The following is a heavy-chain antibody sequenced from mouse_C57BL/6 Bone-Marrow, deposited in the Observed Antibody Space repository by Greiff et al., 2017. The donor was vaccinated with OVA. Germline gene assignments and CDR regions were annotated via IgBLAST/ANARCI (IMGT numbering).Heavy chain of an antibody. CDR3: ARHGGLRRLNWYFEV. CDR1: GFTFSDYY. V-gene: IGHV5-12*01. CDR2: ISNGGGST. D-gene: IGHD2-4*01. Sequence: EVMLVESGGGLVQPGGSLKLSCAASGFTFSDYYMYWVRQTPEKRLEWVAYISNGGGSTYYPDTVNGRFTISRDNAKNTLYLQMSRLKSEDTAMYYCARHGGLRRLNWYFEVWGTGTTVTVSS. J-gene: IGHJ1*03.